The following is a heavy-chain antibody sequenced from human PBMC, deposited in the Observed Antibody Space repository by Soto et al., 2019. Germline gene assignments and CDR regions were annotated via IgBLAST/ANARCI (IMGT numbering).Heavy chain of an antibody. Sequence: SETLSLTCTVSGGSISSGGYYWSWIRQHPGKGLEWIGYIYYSGSTYYNPSLKSRVTISVDTSKNQFSLKLSSVTAADTAVYYCARHPSPAVPAAMYYFDYWGQGTLVTVSS. J-gene: IGHJ4*02. CDR2: IYYSGST. CDR3: ARHPSPAVPAAMYYFDY. D-gene: IGHD2-2*01. V-gene: IGHV4-31*03. CDR1: GGSISSGGYY.